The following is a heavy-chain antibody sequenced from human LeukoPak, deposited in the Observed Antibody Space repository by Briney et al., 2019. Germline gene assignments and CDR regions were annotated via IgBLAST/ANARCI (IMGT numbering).Heavy chain of an antibody. CDR3: TRRMATMTGRAFDI. D-gene: IGHD5-24*01. V-gene: IGHV3-21*03. J-gene: IGHJ4*02. Sequence: GGSLRLSCAASGFTFSTYSMNWVRQAPGKGLEWVSSISSSGTYIFYADSVKGRFTISRDNAKNSLHLQMNSLRVEDTAVYYCTRRMATMTGRAFDIWGQGTLVTVSS. CDR1: GFTFSTYS. CDR2: ISSSGTYI.